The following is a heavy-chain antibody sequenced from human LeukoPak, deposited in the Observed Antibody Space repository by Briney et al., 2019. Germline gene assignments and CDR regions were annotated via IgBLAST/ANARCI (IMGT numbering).Heavy chain of an antibody. V-gene: IGHV1-2*02. J-gene: IGHJ5*02. CDR1: GYTFTGYY. CDR3: ARDRAYYDFWSGYDLPSNWFDP. D-gene: IGHD3-3*01. Sequence: ASVKVSCKASGYTFTGYYMHWVRQAPGQGLEWMGWINPNSGGTNYAQKFQGRVTMTRDTSISTAYMGLSRLRSDDTAVYYCARDRAYYDFWSGYDLPSNWFDPWGQGTLVTVSS. CDR2: INPNSGGT.